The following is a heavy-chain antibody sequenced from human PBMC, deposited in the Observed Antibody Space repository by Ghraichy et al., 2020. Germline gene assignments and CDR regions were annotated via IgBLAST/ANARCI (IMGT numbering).Heavy chain of an antibody. CDR2: VNHGGST. V-gene: IGHV4-34*01. D-gene: IGHD2-15*01. CDR1: GGSFSGYN. CDR3: AGRRVAPNYWFFDL. Sequence: SETLSLSCAVYGGSFSGYNWSWIRRPPGKGLEWIGEVNHGGSTNYNPSLKSRVTISVDTSKNQFSLKLRSLTAADTAVYYCAGRRVAPNYWFFDLWGRGTLVTVSS. J-gene: IGHJ2*01.